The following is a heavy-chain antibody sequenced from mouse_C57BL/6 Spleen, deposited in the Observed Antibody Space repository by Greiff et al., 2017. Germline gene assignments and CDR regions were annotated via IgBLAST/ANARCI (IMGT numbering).Heavy chain of an antibody. Sequence: VQLQQPGAELVKPGASVKLSCKASGYTFTSYWITWVKQRPGQGLEWIGDIFPGSGSTNYNEKFKSKATLTVDTSSSTAYVQLSSLTSEDSAVYYCARDYYGSSYDDWGKGTTLTVSS. V-gene: IGHV1-55*01. D-gene: IGHD1-1*01. CDR1: GYTFTSYW. CDR2: IFPGSGST. J-gene: IGHJ2*01. CDR3: ARDYYGSSYDD.